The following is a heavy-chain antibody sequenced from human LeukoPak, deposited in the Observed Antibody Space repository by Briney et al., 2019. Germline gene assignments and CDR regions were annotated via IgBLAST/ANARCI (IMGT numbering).Heavy chain of an antibody. J-gene: IGHJ4*02. CDR2: INPSGGST. V-gene: IGHV1-46*01. D-gene: IGHD3-10*01. CDR1: GYTFTGYY. Sequence: ASVKVSCKASGYTFTGYYMHWVRQAPGQGLEWMGIINPSGGSTSYAQKFQGRVTITRDTSASTAYMELSSLRSEDTAVYYCARTGSVVRGVFDYWGQGTLVTVSS. CDR3: ARTGSVVRGVFDY.